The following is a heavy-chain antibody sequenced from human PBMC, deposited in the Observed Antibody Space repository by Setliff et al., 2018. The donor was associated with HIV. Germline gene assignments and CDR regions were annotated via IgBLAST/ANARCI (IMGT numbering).Heavy chain of an antibody. J-gene: IGHJ4*02. CDR3: AREKNGYFDS. D-gene: IGHD2-8*01. CDR1: GGSISSGSYY. Sequence: SETLSLTCTVSGGSISSGSYYWSWIRQPAGKGLEWIGRIYTSGSTNYNPSLKSRVTISVDTSKNQFSLELSSVTAADTAVYYCAREKNGYFDSWGQGTQVTVSS. CDR2: IYTSGST. V-gene: IGHV4-61*02.